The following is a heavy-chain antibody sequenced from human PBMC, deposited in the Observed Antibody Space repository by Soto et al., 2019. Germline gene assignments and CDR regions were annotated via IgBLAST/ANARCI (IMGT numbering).Heavy chain of an antibody. V-gene: IGHV1-69*02. J-gene: IGHJ4*02. CDR2: IVPITGMT. CDR1: GGTFSSYT. D-gene: IGHD2-15*01. Sequence: QVQLVQSGAEVKKPGSSVRVSCTPSGGTFSSYTISWVRQAPGQGLEWMGRIVPITGMTRYAQKFQGRLTITAVTSTTTAYLELSSLPSQDSAVYFSSRGVASLVDSWGQGTQVTVSS. CDR3: SRGVASLVDS.